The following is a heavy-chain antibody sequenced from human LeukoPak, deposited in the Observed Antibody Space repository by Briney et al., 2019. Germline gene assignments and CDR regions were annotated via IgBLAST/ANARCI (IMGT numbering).Heavy chain of an antibody. J-gene: IGHJ4*02. Sequence: SETLSLTCSVSGGSSNNFAWSWIRQPPGKGLEWIGYIFYSGSTTYNPSLKSRVTILIDTSKDQVSLKLSSVIAADTAVYYCARRNIVVEPSAIYDYFDYWGQGTLVTVSS. CDR2: IFYSGST. D-gene: IGHD2-2*02. CDR3: ARRNIVVEPSAIYDYFDY. V-gene: IGHV4-59*08. CDR1: GGSSNNFA.